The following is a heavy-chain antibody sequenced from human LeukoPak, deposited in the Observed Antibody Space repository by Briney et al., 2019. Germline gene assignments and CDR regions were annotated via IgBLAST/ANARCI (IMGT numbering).Heavy chain of an antibody. D-gene: IGHD3-16*01. Sequence: GGSLSLSCAASGFTFSDYYMTWIRQAPGKGLEWVSYISSSSSYTNYAASVRGRFTVSRDNAKNSLYLQMNSLRAEDTAVYYCARERVLRVWGQGTLVTVSS. CDR3: ARERVLRV. V-gene: IGHV3-11*05. J-gene: IGHJ4*02. CDR2: ISSSSSYT. CDR1: GFTFSDYY.